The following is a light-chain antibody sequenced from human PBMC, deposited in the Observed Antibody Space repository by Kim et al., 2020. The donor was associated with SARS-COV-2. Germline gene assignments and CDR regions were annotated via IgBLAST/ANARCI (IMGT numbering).Light chain of an antibody. CDR1: SSDLGAYKY. CDR2: DVS. V-gene: IGLV2-14*03. J-gene: IGLJ1*01. Sequence: GQSITISSAGTSSDLGAYKYVSWYQQHPGKAPNLLIYDVSDRPSGVSNRFSGSKSGNTASLTISGLQAEDEADYYCTSYTSSSTYVFGTGTKVTVL. CDR3: TSYTSSSTYV.